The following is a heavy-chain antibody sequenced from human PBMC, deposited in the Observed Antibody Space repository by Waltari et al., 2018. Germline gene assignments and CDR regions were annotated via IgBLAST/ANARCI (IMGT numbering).Heavy chain of an antibody. CDR3: ARVVKYYDSFGFPSDYMDV. D-gene: IGHD3-22*01. CDR1: GGSVSSGLHC. CDR2: IYHSGTT. Sequence: QVQLRESGPGLVKPSQTLSLTCSVSGGSVSSGLHCWSWIRQSPGKGLEWIGYIYHSGTTYYNPSLRGRLTLSVDTSNYQSSLKLTSVTAADTAVYYCARVVKYYDSFGFPSDYMDVWGKGTTVIVSS. V-gene: IGHV4-30-4*08. J-gene: IGHJ6*03.